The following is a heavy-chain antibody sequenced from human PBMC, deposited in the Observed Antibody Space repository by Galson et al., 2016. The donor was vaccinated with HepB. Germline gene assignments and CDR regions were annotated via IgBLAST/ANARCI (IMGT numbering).Heavy chain of an antibody. CDR1: GYNFRTYG. CDR3: ARTTFWGLIGNDY. V-gene: IGHV1-18*04. J-gene: IGHJ4*02. CDR2: ISTDSGNT. D-gene: IGHD3-16*02. Sequence: SVKVSCKASGYNFRTYGISWVRQAPGQGLEWMGWISTDSGNTNYAQKFQGRVTMTTDTYTSTAYMELRSLRSDDTAVYYCARTTFWGLIGNDYWGQGTLVTVSS.